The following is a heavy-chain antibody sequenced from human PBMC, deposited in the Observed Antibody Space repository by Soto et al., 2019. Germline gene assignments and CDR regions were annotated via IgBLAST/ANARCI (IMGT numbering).Heavy chain of an antibody. D-gene: IGHD2-15*01. CDR1: GFTFSSYG. J-gene: IGHJ4*02. CDR2: ISYDGRNK. CDR3: AKDLRYCSGGSCYRHSSYFDY. Sequence: GGSLRLSCAASGFTFSSYGMHWVRQAPGKGLEWVAVISYDGRNKYYADSVKGRFNISRDNSKNTLYLQMNSLRAEDTAVYYCAKDLRYCSGGSCYRHSSYFDYWGQGTLVTVSS. V-gene: IGHV3-30*18.